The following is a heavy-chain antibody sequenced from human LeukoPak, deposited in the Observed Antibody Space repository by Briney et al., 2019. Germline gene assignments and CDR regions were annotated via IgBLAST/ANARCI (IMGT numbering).Heavy chain of an antibody. CDR1: GGTFSGYA. D-gene: IGHD1-26*01. V-gene: IGHV1-69*13. Sequence: GASVKVSCKASGGTFSGYAISWVRQAPGQGLEWMGGIIPIFGTANYAQKFQGRVTITADESTSTAYMELSSLRSEDTAVYYCAREVGATNFDYWGQGTLVTVSS. J-gene: IGHJ4*02. CDR3: AREVGATNFDY. CDR2: IIPIFGTA.